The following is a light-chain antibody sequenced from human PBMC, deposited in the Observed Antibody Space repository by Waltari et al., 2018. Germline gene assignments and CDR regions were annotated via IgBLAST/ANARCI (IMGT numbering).Light chain of an antibody. CDR3: CSYAASSTWV. CDR1: SRDVGIYNL. J-gene: IGLJ3*02. CDR2: EVA. Sequence: QSALTQPASVPGSPGQSITIYCTGTSRDVGIYNLVAWYQQHPGQAPKLMIYEVATRPSGVSKRFSGSKSGNTASLTISGLQAEDEADYYCCSYAASSTWVFGGGTKLTVL. V-gene: IGLV2-23*02.